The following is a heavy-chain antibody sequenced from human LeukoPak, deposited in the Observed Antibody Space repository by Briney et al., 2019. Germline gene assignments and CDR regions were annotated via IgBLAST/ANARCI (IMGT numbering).Heavy chain of an antibody. CDR1: GGSISSYY. D-gene: IGHD3-10*01. Sequence: PSETLSLTCTVSGGSISSYYWSWIRQPPGKGLEWIGYIYYSGSTNYNPSLKSRVTISVDTSKNQFSLKLSSVTAADTAVYYCARKNSYYYGSGTNWFDPWDQGTLVTVSS. CDR3: ARKNSYYYGSGTNWFDP. CDR2: IYYSGST. V-gene: IGHV4-59*01. J-gene: IGHJ5*02.